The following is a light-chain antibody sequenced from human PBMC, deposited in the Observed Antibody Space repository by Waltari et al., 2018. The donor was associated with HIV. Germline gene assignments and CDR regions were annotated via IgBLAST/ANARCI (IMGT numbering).Light chain of an antibody. Sequence: QSALTQPRSLSGSPGQPVTISCTGTSSDVGGYNYVSWYQQHPGKAPRHMIYDVTMRPSGVPDRFSGSKSGNTASLTISELQAEDEADYYCCSYAGSYTFGFGGGTKLTVL. CDR1: SSDVGGYNY. CDR3: CSYAGSYTFG. CDR2: DVT. V-gene: IGLV2-11*01. J-gene: IGLJ3*02.